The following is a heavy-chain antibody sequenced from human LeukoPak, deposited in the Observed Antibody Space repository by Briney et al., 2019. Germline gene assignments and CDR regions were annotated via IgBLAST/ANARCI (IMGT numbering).Heavy chain of an antibody. V-gene: IGHV1-69*05. CDR2: IIPIFGTA. D-gene: IGHD3-3*01. CDR1: GGTFSSYA. J-gene: IGHJ6*03. CDR3: AKGKREYGGLEWLIAYYYYYMDV. Sequence: GSSVKVSCKASGGTFSSYAISWVRQAPGQGLEWMGRIIPIFGTANYAQKFQGRVTITTDESTSTAYMELSSLRSEDTAVYYCAKGKREYGGLEWLIAYYYYYMDVWGKGTTVTVSS.